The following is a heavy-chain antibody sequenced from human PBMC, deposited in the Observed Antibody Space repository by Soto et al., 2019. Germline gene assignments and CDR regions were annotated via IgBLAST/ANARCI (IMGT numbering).Heavy chain of an antibody. V-gene: IGHV1-2*06. CDR1: GYTFTAFY. CDR2: INPKSGDT. J-gene: IGHJ4*02. CDR3: ATFKQASSGIDF. Sequence: ASVKVSCKASGYTFTAFYLYWVRQAPGRGLEWVGRINPKSGDTNYAQRFQGRVTMTRDTSISTAYLELSNLRSDDTAFYYCATFKQASSGIDFWGQGTLVTVSS. D-gene: IGHD1-26*01.